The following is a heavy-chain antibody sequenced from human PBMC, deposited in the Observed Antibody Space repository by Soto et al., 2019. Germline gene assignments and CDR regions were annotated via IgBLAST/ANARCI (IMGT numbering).Heavy chain of an antibody. CDR2: VHISGHS. V-gene: IGHV4-4*02. D-gene: IGHD3-22*01. CDR3: ASSTFFPDSRGYHFKNLDS. CDR1: GGSVRAPDW. Sequence: SETLSLTCTLSGGSVRAPDWWNWVRQSPDKGLEWIAEVHISGHSNYNPSLRSRVSVSIDSSKNQFYLNLNSVTAADTAIYYCASSTFFPDSRGYHFKNLDSWGQGTLVTVSS. J-gene: IGHJ5*01.